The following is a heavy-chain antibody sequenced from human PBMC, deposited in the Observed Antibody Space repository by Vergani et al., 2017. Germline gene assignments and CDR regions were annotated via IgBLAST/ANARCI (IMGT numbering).Heavy chain of an antibody. CDR1: GYSISSGYY. V-gene: IGHV4-38-2*01. J-gene: IGHJ4*02. CDR2: IYHSGST. D-gene: IGHD3-10*01. Sequence: QVQLQESGPGLVKPSETLSLTCAVSGYSISSGYYWGWIRQPPGKGLEWIGSIYHSGSTYYNPSFKSRVTISVDTSKNQFSLKLSSVTAADTAVYYCASSSVRGVITDLDYWGQGTLVTVSS. CDR3: ASSSVRGVITDLDY.